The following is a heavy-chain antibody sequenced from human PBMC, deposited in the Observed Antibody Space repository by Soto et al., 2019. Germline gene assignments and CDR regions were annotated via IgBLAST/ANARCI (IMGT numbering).Heavy chain of an antibody. J-gene: IGHJ6*02. D-gene: IGHD2-15*01. V-gene: IGHV4-34*01. CDR2: INHSGST. Sequence: PSETLSLTCAVYGGSFSGYYWSWIRQPPGKGLEWIGEINHSGSTNYNPSLKSRVTISVDTSKNQFSLKLSSVTAADTAVYYCARAPRVVVSYGMDVWGQGTTVTVSS. CDR1: GGSFSGYY. CDR3: ARAPRVVVSYGMDV.